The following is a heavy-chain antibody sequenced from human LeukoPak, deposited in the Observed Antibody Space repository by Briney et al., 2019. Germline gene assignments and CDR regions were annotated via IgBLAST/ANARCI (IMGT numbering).Heavy chain of an antibody. Sequence: SVKVSCKASGGTFSSYAISWVRQAPGQGLEWMGGIIPIFGTAKYAQKFQGRVTITADESTTTAYMELSSLRSEDTALYYCSRHGENTNGYELKIYYQYYMNVWGKGPTLTVSS. CDR3: SRHGENTNGYELKIYYQYYMNV. D-gene: IGHD2-8*01. CDR2: IIPIFGTA. J-gene: IGHJ6*03. V-gene: IGHV1-69*01. CDR1: GGTFSSYA.